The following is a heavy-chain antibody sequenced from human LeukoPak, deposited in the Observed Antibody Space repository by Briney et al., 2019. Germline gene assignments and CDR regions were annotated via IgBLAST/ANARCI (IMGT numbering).Heavy chain of an antibody. CDR2: ISTDSGKS. V-gene: IGHV1-18*01. D-gene: IGHD1-1*01. J-gene: IGHJ4*02. CDR3: ARDKNWSLDY. CDR1: SYTFTRYG. Sequence: GASVKVSCKASSYTFTRYGISWVRQAPGQGLEWMGWISTDSGKSNSAQKFQGRVTMTRDTSTRTAYMEMRSLRSDDTAIYYCARDKNWSLDYWGQGTLVTVSS.